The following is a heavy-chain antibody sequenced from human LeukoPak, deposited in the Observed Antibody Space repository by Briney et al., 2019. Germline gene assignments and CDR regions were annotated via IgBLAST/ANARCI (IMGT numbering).Heavy chain of an antibody. CDR1: GYTFTTYY. D-gene: IGHD5-24*01. CDR3: ATEMATAGGAFDI. Sequence: GASVKVSCKASGYTFTTYYIHWVRQAPGQGLEWMGILNPSSGTTSYAQNFQGRVTMTRDMSTTTVYMELSSLRSEDTAVYYCATEMATAGGAFDIWGQGTMVTVSS. V-gene: IGHV1-46*01. J-gene: IGHJ3*02. CDR2: LNPSSGTT.